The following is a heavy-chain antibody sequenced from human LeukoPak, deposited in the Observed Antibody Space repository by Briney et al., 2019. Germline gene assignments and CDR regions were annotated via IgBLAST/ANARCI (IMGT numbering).Heavy chain of an antibody. CDR1: GFTFSSYS. V-gene: IGHV3-21*01. J-gene: IGHJ4*02. Sequence: GGSLRLSCAASGFTFSSYSMNWVRQAPGKGLEWVSSISSSSSYIYYADSVMGRFTISRDNAKNSLYLQMNSLRAEDTAVYYCARDISKVESHYWGQGTLVTVSS. CDR3: ARDISKVESHY. CDR2: ISSSSSYI. D-gene: IGHD1-1*01.